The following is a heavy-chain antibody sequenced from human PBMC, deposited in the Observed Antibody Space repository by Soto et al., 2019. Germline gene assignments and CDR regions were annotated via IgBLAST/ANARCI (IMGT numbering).Heavy chain of an antibody. CDR3: SGSYYDSFDYYYGMDV. V-gene: IGHV4-31*03. D-gene: IGHD3-10*01. Sequence: SETLSLTCTVSGGSISSGGYYWSWIRQHPGKGLEWIGYIYYSGSTYYNPSLKSRVTISVDTSKNQFSLKLSSVTAADTAVYYCSGSYYDSFDYYYGMDVWGQGNTVTVSS. CDR1: GGSISSGGYY. J-gene: IGHJ6*02. CDR2: IYYSGST.